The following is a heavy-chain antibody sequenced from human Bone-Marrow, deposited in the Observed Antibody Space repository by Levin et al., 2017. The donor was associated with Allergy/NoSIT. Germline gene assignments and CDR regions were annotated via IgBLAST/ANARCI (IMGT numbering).Heavy chain of an antibody. D-gene: IGHD6-19*01. V-gene: IGHV3-74*03. J-gene: IGHJ4*02. CDR1: GFTFSTYG. CDR3: ARGKWLELDC. Sequence: GGSLRLSCTASGFTFSTYGMHWVRQAPGRGPVWVSGISSDASITQYLDSVKGRFTISRDNAHNTLFLQMNSLRADDTAVYYCARGKWLELDCWGQGILVTVSS. CDR2: ISSDASIT.